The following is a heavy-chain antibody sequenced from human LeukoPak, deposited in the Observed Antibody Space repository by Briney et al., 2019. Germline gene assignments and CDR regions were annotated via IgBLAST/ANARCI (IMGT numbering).Heavy chain of an antibody. Sequence: ASVKVSCKASAYTFTDYYIHWVRQAPGQGLEWMGRINPNTGVTDYAQIFKGRVTMTRDTSISTAYMELSRLGSDDTAVYYCARSSPTYYFDSSGYYYGDYWGQGTLVTVSS. V-gene: IGHV1-2*06. D-gene: IGHD3-22*01. CDR3: ARSSPTYYFDSSGYYYGDY. CDR2: INPNTGVT. J-gene: IGHJ4*02. CDR1: AYTFTDYY.